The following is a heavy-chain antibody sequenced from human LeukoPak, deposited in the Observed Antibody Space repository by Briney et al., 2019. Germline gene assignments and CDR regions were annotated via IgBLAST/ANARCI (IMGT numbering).Heavy chain of an antibody. Sequence: GGSLRLSCAASGFTFSSYSMNWVRQAPGKGLEWVSSISSSSSYIYYADSVKGRFTISKDNANNSLYLQMNSLRSEDTAVYYCAGPLAVAVAFDIWGQGTMVTVSS. V-gene: IGHV3-21*04. J-gene: IGHJ3*02. CDR3: AGPLAVAVAFDI. D-gene: IGHD6-19*01. CDR2: ISSSSSYI. CDR1: GFTFSSYS.